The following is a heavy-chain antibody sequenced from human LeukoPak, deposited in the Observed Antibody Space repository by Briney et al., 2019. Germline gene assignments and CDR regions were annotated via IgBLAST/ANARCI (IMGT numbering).Heavy chain of an antibody. J-gene: IGHJ4*02. D-gene: IGHD2-15*01. CDR3: ARGPSGGNGFSY. V-gene: IGHV3-7*04. CDR2: IKQDGSER. CDR1: GFTFSSYW. Sequence: GGSLRLSCAASGFTFSSYWTSWVRQAPGKGLEWVANIKQDGSERYYVDSVKGRFTISRDNAKNSLYLQMNSLRAVDTAVYYCARGPSGGNGFSYWGLGTLVTVSS.